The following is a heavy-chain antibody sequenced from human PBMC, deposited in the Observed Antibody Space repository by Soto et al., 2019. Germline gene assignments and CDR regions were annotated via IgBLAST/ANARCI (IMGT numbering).Heavy chain of an antibody. CDR1: GGSISSSNW. V-gene: IGHV4-4*02. CDR2: IYHSGST. D-gene: IGHD4-17*01. Sequence: SETLSLTCALSGGSISSSNWWSWVRRPPGKGLEWIGEIYHSGSTNYNPSLKSRVTISVDKSKNQFSLKLSSVTAADTAVYYCASRGRPTVTYYYYGMDVWGQGTTVT. J-gene: IGHJ6*02. CDR3: ASRGRPTVTYYYYGMDV.